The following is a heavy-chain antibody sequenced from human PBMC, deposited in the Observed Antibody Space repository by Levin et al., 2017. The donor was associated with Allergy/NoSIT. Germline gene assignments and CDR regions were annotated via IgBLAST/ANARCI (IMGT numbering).Heavy chain of an antibody. CDR3: ARRGTRDYYYYMVV. D-gene: IGHD1-1*01. J-gene: IGHJ6*03. V-gene: IGHV5-51*01. CDR1: GYSFTSYW. Sequence: AGGSLRLSCQGSGYSFTSYWIGWVRQMPGKGLEWMGIIYPGDSDTRYSPSFQGQVTISADKSISTAYLQWSSLKASDTAIYYCARRGTRDYYYYMVVWGKGTTVTVFS. CDR2: IYPGDSDT.